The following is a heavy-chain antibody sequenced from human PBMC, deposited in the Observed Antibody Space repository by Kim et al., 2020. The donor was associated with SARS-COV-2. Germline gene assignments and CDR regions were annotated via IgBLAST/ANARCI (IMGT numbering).Heavy chain of an antibody. Sequence: GGSLRLSCAASGFTFSDHYMDWVRQAPGKGLEWVGRTKNKAHSYTTEYAASVKGRFIISRDDSKNSLYLQMSSLKIEDTAVYYCARAPGEWLSAYGMDVWGQGTTVTVSS. V-gene: IGHV3-72*01. CDR2: TKNKAHSYTT. J-gene: IGHJ6*02. CDR1: GFTFSDHY. CDR3: ARAPGEWLSAYGMDV. D-gene: IGHD3-3*01.